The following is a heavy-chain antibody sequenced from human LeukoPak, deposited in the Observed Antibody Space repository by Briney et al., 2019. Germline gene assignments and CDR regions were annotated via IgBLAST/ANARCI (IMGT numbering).Heavy chain of an antibody. J-gene: IGHJ2*01. D-gene: IGHD2-15*01. CDR2: INWNGGRT. V-gene: IGHV3-20*04. CDR1: GFTFYDYG. Sequence: GGSLRLSCAASGFTFYDYGMSWVRQAPGKGLEWVSGINWNGGRTGYADSVKGRFTISRDNAKNSLYLHMNSLRVEDTALYYCARDRVVVATTTPPYWYFDLWGRGTLVTVSS. CDR3: ARDRVVVATTTPPYWYFDL.